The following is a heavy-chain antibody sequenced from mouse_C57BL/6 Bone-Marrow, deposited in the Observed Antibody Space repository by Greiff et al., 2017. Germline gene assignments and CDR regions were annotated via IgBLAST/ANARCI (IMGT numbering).Heavy chain of an antibody. Sequence: VQLQQPGAELVMPGASVKLSCKASGYTFTSYWMHCVEQRPGQGLEWIGEIDPSDSYTNYNQKFKGKSTLPVDKSSSTAYMQLSSLTSEDSAVYYCARENYSNYGGYCDVWGTGTTVTVSS. V-gene: IGHV1-69*01. CDR3: ARENYSNYGGYCDV. J-gene: IGHJ1*03. D-gene: IGHD2-5*01. CDR1: GYTFTSYW. CDR2: IDPSDSYT.